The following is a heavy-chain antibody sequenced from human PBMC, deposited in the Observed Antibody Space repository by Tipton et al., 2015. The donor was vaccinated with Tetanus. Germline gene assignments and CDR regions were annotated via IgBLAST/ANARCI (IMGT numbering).Heavy chain of an antibody. J-gene: IGHJ4*02. CDR3: ARDASRYTYGSNYFDY. CDR1: GFSFGDYA. CDR2: IRNKANRDTN. V-gene: IGHV3-72*01. D-gene: IGHD5-18*01. Sequence: QLVQSGGGVVQPGRSLRLSCTASGFSFGDYAMSWFRQAPGKGPEWVGRIRNKANRDTNEYAASVKGRFTISRDDSKNSLYLQMSSLKTEDTAVYYCARDASRYTYGSNYFDYWGQGTLVTVSS.